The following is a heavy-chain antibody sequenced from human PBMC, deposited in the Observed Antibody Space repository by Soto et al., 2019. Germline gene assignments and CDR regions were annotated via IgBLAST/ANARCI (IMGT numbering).Heavy chain of an antibody. V-gene: IGHV4-30-4*08. D-gene: IGHD4-17*01. Sequence: QVQLQQSGPGLVEPSQTLSLTCTVSGASISGDYYHWTWIRQSPGKGLEWIGYVFHSGSVLYNPSLKSRLHISVDTSKNQFSLRLTSVTAADTAVYFCAREDDGVDRDYYGLDVWGQGTTVTVSS. J-gene: IGHJ6*02. CDR2: VFHSGSV. CDR3: AREDDGVDRDYYGLDV. CDR1: GASISGDYYH.